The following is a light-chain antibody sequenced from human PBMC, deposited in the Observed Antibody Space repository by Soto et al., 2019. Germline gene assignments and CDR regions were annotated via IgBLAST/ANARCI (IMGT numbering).Light chain of an antibody. Sequence: DIQMTQSPSTLSASVGDRVTITCRASQSISSWLAWYQQKPGKAPKLLIYKASSLKSGVPSRFGGSGSGTEFTLTISSLQPDDFAAYYCQQYNSYPYTFGQGTKVDIK. J-gene: IGKJ2*01. V-gene: IGKV1-5*03. CDR1: QSISSW. CDR2: KAS. CDR3: QQYNSYPYT.